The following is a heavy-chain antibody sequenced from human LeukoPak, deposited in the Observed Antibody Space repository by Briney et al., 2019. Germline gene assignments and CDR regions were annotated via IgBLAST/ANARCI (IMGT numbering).Heavy chain of an antibody. CDR1: GYTFTGYY. CDR2: INPNRGGT. D-gene: IGHD6-13*01. CDR3: ARDGIAAAGARNWFDP. V-gene: IGHV1-2*02. Sequence: ASVKVSCKASGYTFTGYYMHWVRPAPGQGLAGMGWINPNRGGTNYAQKLQGRIPITKSTSTSTAYMELSRLRSDDTDVYDCARDGIAAAGARNWFDPWGQGTLVTVSS. J-gene: IGHJ5*02.